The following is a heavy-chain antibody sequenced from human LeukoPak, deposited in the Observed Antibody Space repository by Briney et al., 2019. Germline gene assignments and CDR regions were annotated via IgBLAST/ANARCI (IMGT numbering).Heavy chain of an antibody. CDR1: GYTFTSYG. J-gene: IGHJ5*02. V-gene: IGHV1-18*01. D-gene: IGHD2-2*01. Sequence: ASVKVSCKASGYTFTSYGISWVRQAPGQGLEWLGWISAYNGNTNYAQKFQGRVTMTTDTSTSTAYTELRSLRSDDAAVYYCARDLGDIVVVPAAISLPWGQGTLVTVSS. CDR3: ARDLGDIVVVPAAISLP. CDR2: ISAYNGNT.